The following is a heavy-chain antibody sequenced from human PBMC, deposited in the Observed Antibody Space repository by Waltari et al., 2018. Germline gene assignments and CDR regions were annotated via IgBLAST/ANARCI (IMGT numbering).Heavy chain of an antibody. CDR2: IYYSGST. V-gene: IGHV4-59*11. J-gene: IGHJ4*02. Sequence: QVQLQESGPGLVKPSETLSLTCTVSGGSISSHYWSWIRQPPGKGLEWIWYIYYSGSTNYNPSLKSRVTRSVDTSKNQFSLKLSSVTAADTAVYYCARAPATSTLDYWGQGTLVTVSS. CDR1: GGSISSHY. D-gene: IGHD1-26*01. CDR3: ARAPATSTLDY.